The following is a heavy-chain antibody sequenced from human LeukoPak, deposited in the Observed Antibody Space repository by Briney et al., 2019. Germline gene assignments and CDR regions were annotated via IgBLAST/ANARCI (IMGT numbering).Heavy chain of an antibody. J-gene: IGHJ4*02. CDR3: AKDRGYSYGSLGGLLDY. V-gene: IGHV3-43*01. CDR1: GFTFDDYT. CDR2: ISWDGGST. Sequence: GRSLRLSCAASGFTFDDYTMHWVRQAPGKGLEWVSLISWDGGSTYYADSVKGRFTISRDNSKNSLYLQMNSLRTEDTALYYCAKDRGYSYGSLGGLLDYWGQGTLVTVSS. D-gene: IGHD5-18*01.